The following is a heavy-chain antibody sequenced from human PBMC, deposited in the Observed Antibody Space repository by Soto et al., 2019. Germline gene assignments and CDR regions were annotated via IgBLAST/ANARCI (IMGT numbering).Heavy chain of an antibody. V-gene: IGHV1-69*06. CDR3: ASTKYDSSAYYYWYLGL. CDR1: EDTFRNYA. Sequence: QVELVQSGAEVKKPGSSVKVSCQASEDTFRNYAISWVRQAPGQGLEWMGGIIPIFGTANYAQKFQGRVTIPADTSANTVYLELSSLRSEDTAVYXCASTKYDSSAYYYWYLGLWGRDTLVTVSS. J-gene: IGHJ2*01. CDR2: IIPIFGTA. D-gene: IGHD3-22*01.